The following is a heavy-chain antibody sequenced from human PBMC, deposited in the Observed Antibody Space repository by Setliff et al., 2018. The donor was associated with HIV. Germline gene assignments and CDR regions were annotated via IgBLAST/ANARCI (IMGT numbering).Heavy chain of an antibody. D-gene: IGHD3-22*01. CDR1: GFTFSSYG. CDR2: IRYDGSNK. V-gene: IGHV3-30*02. J-gene: IGHJ3*02. CDR3: AKVTYYYESSGPDPLDAFDI. Sequence: GGSLRLSCAASGFTFSSYGMHWVRQAPGKGLEWVAFIRYDGSNKYYADSVKGRFTISRDNSKNTLYLQMNSLRAEDTAVYYCAKVTYYYESSGPDPLDAFDIWGQGTMVTVSS.